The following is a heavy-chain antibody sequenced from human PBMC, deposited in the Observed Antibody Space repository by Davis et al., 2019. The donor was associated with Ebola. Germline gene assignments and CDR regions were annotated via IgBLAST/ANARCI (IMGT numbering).Heavy chain of an antibody. D-gene: IGHD4-17*01. CDR1: GGSFSGYY. CDR2: INHSGST. Sequence: SETLSLTCAVYGGSFSGYYWSWIRQPPGKGLEWIGEINHSGSTNYNPPLKSRVTISVDTSKNQFSLKLSSVTAADTAVYYCARETTVTLIDYWRQGTLVTVSS. J-gene: IGHJ4*02. CDR3: ARETTVTLIDY. V-gene: IGHV4-34*01.